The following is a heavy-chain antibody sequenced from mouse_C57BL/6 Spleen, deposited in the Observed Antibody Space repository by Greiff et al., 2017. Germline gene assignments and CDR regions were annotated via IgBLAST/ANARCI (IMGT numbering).Heavy chain of an antibody. V-gene: IGHV1-80*01. CDR2: IYPGDGDT. CDR3: ARETTGTVMDY. CDR1: GYAFSSYW. D-gene: IGHD4-1*01. J-gene: IGHJ4*01. Sequence: VKLVESGAELVKPGASVKISCKASGYAFSSYWMNWVKQRPGKGLEWIGQIYPGDGDTNYNGKFKGKATLTADKSSSTAYMQLSSLTSEDSAVYFCARETTGTVMDYWGQGTSVTVSS.